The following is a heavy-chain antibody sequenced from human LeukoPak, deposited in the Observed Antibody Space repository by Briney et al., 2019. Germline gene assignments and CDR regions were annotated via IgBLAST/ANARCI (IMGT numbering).Heavy chain of an antibody. CDR2: IHYSGST. CDR1: GGSISRDSYY. Sequence: SETLSLTCTVSGGSISRDSYYWAWIRQPPGKGLEWIGSIHYSGSTHYNPSLQSRVTISVDTSKAQFSLKLSSVTAADTAVYYCAREARLALPVVGSGDYWGQGTLVTVSS. CDR3: AREARLALPVVGSGDY. V-gene: IGHV4-39*07. D-gene: IGHD6-19*01. J-gene: IGHJ4*02.